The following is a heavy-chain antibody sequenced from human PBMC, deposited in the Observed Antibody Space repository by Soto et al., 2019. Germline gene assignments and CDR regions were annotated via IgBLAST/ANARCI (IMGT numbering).Heavy chain of an antibody. V-gene: IGHV4-34*01. Sequence: SETLSLTCAVYGGSFSGYYWSWIRQPPGKGLEWIGEINHSGSTNYNPSLKSRVTISVDTSKNQFSLKLSSATAADTAVYYCARGPTYCGGDCYNSGGYYFDYWGQGTLVTVSS. CDR2: INHSGST. D-gene: IGHD2-21*02. J-gene: IGHJ4*02. CDR1: GGSFSGYY. CDR3: ARGPTYCGGDCYNSGGYYFDY.